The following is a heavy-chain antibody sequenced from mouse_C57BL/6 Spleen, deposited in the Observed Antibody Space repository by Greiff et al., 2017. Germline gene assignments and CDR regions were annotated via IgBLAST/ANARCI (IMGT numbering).Heavy chain of an antibody. D-gene: IGHD3-2*02. Sequence: EVKLMESGAGLVQPGGSLKLSCAASGFTFSSYAMSWVRQTPEKRLEWVAYIRSGGDYIHYDGTVKGRFTNSRDNARNTLYLPTSSLKSGDTAMYYCAGDASGGFGYWGQGTTLTVSS. CDR2: IRSGGDYI. CDR1: GFTFSSYA. J-gene: IGHJ2*01. V-gene: IGHV5S21*01. CDR3: AGDASGGFGY.